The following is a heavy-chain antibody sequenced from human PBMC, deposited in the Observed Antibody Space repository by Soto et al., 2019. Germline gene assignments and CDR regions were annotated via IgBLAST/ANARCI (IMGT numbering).Heavy chain of an antibody. CDR3: ARDNEANPQAHYFDY. CDR1: GFTFSSHS. D-gene: IGHD1-1*01. CDR2: ISRTSSYI. J-gene: IGHJ4*02. Sequence: EVQLVESGGGLVKPGGSVRLSCATSGFTFSSHSMNWVRQAPGKGLEWVSSISRTSSYIKYADSVKGRFTVSRDSAKNSLYLQMNSLRAEDTAVYYCARDNEANPQAHYFDYWGQGTLVTVSS. V-gene: IGHV3-21*01.